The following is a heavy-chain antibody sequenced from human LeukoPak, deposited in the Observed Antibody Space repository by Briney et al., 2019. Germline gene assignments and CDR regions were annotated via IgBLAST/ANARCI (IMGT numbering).Heavy chain of an antibody. CDR3: ARVGSHDAFDI. J-gene: IGHJ3*02. V-gene: IGHV3-20*04. CDR1: GFPFDDYG. CDR2: INWNGGST. Sequence: GGSLSLSCAASGFPFDDYGMSWVRQAPGKGLEWVSGINWNGGSTGYADSVKGRFTISRDNAKNSLYLQMNSLRAEDTALYYCARVGSHDAFDIWGQGTMGTVSS. D-gene: IGHD3-10*01.